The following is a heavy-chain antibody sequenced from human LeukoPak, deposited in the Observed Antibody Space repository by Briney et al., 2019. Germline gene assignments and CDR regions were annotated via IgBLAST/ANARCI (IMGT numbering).Heavy chain of an antibody. J-gene: IGHJ4*02. CDR1: GFTFSSYE. D-gene: IGHD3-10*01. CDR3: AIGSLINYYGSGSLDY. Sequence: PGGSLRLSCAASGFTFSSYEMNCVRQAPGKGLEWVSYISSSGSTIYYADSVKGRFTISRDNAKNSLYLQMNSLRAEDTAVYYCAIGSLINYYGSGSLDYWGQGTLVTVSS. V-gene: IGHV3-48*03. CDR2: ISSSGSTI.